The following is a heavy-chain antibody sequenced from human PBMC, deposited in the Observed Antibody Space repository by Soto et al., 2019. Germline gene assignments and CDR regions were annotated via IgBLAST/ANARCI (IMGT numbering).Heavy chain of an antibody. CDR1: GGSVSGYY. D-gene: IGHD4-17*01. CDR2: INHSGST. Sequence: XGTLSLTCAVYGGSVSGYYWSWIRQPPGTGLEWIGEINHSGSTNYNPSLKSRVTISVDTSKNQFSLKLSSVTAADTAVYYCESGNDYGDYGFDYWGQGTLVTVSS. V-gene: IGHV4-34*01. J-gene: IGHJ4*02. CDR3: ESGNDYGDYGFDY.